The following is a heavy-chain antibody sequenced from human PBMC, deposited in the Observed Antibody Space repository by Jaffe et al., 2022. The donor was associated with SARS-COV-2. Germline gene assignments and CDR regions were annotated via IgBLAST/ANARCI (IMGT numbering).Heavy chain of an antibody. D-gene: IGHD6-19*01. CDR3: VKERITGWYDFDY. CDR1: GFTFSSYA. Sequence: EVQLEESGGDLVQPGGSLRLSCSASGFTFSSYAMHWVRQAPGKGLEYVSGLSDYGGSTYYADSVKGRFTVSRDNPKNTLYLQMSSLRPEDTAVYYCVKERITGWYDFDYWGQGTLVTVSS. CDR2: LSDYGGST. J-gene: IGHJ4*02. V-gene: IGHV3-64D*09.